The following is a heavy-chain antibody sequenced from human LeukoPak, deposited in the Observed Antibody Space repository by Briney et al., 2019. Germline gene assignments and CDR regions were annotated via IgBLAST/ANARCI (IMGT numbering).Heavy chain of an antibody. D-gene: IGHD3-3*01. J-gene: IGHJ4*02. V-gene: IGHV1-18*01. Sequence: GASVKVSCKASGYTFSTYGISWVRQAPGQGLEWMGWIGADNGDTNYAQKVQGRITMTTDTSTSTAYMELRSLRSDDTAVFYCARRYDFWSGYPTAFDYWGQGTLVTVSS. CDR2: IGADNGDT. CDR3: ARRYDFWSGYPTAFDY. CDR1: GYTFSTYG.